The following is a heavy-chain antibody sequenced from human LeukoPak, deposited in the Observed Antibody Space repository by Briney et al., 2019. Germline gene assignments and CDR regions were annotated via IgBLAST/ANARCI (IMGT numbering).Heavy chain of an antibody. CDR1: GGPMSSYY. V-gene: IGHV4-59*01. J-gene: IGHJ6*02. CDR3: ARDQGVAGPYDYGMDV. CDR2: IYYSGST. Sequence: SETLSLTCTVSGGPMSSYYWSWIRQPPGKGLEWIGYIYYSGSTNYNPSLKSRVTISVDTSKNQFSLRLSSVTAADTAVYYCARDQGVAGPYDYGMDVWGQGTTVTVSS. D-gene: IGHD6-19*01.